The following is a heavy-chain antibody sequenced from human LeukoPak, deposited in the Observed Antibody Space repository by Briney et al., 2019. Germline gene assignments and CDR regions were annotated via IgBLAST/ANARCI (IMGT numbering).Heavy chain of an antibody. D-gene: IGHD5-18*01. V-gene: IGHV4-34*01. Sequence: PSETLSLTCTVSGGSISSHYWSWIRQPPGKGLEWIGEINHSGSTNYNPSLKSRVTISVDTSKNQFSLKLSSVTAADTAVYYCARGPDTAMAHYYYMDVWGKGTTVTVSS. CDR3: ARGPDTAMAHYYYMDV. CDR2: INHSGST. J-gene: IGHJ6*03. CDR1: GGSISSHY.